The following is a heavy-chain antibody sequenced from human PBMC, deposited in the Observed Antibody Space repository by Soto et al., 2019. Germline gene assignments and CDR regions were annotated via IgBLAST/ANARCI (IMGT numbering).Heavy chain of an antibody. CDR3: ARDPDGAPPLDF. CDR2: INSGGDYI. V-gene: IGHV3-21*01. J-gene: IGHJ4*02. CDR1: GFTFIGYS. Sequence: GGSLRLSCAASGFTFIGYSMNWVRQAPGKGLEWLSSINSGGDYIYYADSVKGRFTISRDNAKNSLYLQMNSLRAEDTAVYYCARDPDGAPPLDFWGQGTLVTVSS.